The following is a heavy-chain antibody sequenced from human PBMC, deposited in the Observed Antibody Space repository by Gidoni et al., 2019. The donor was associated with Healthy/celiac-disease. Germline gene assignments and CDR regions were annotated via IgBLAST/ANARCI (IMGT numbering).Heavy chain of an antibody. CDR1: GFSLTTSGVA. V-gene: IGHV2-5*02. CDR2: IYWDDEK. CDR3: ARRTKSGDHWYFDL. Sequence: QITLKESGPTLVKPTQTLPLTCTFSGFSLTTSGVAVGWIRQPPGKALEWLAVIYWDDEKHNSPSLNNRLTITKDTSKNQVVLTMTNMDPVDTATYYCARRTKSGDHWYFDLWGRGTLVTVSS. J-gene: IGHJ2*01. D-gene: IGHD1-26*01.